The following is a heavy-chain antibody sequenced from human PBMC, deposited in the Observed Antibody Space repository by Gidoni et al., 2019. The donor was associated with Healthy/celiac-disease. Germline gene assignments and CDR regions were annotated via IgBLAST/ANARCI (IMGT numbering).Heavy chain of an antibody. J-gene: IGHJ4*02. CDR3: ARAHSSSWYKMAGGSDYFDY. CDR1: GGTFSSYA. Sequence: QVQLVQSGAEVKKPGSSVKVSCKASGGTFSSYAISWVRQAPGQGLEWMGGIIPIFGTANYAQKFQGRVTITADESTSIAYMELSSLRSEDTAVYYCARAHSSSWYKMAGGSDYFDYWGQGTLVTVSS. CDR2: IIPIFGTA. V-gene: IGHV1-69*01. D-gene: IGHD6-13*01.